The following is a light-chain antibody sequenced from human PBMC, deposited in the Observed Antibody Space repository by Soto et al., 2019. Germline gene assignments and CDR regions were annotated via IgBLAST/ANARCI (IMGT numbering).Light chain of an antibody. V-gene: IGKV1-39*01. J-gene: IGKJ4*01. CDR1: QSISSY. CDR3: HQSYSTPLT. Sequence: DIQMTQSPSSLSASVGDRVTITCRASQSISSYLNWYQQKPGKAPKLLIYAASSLQSGVPSRFSGSGSGIDFTLTISSLQPEDFAAYYCHQSYSTPLTFAGGTKVEIK. CDR2: AAS.